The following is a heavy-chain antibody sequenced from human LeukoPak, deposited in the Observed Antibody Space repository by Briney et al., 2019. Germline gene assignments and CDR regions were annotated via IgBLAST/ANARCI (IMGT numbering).Heavy chain of an antibody. J-gene: IGHJ6*03. Sequence: PSETLSLTCTVSGGSISSSSHYWGWIRQPPGKGLEWIGSMSIYYSGSTYYNPSLKSRVTISEDTSKNQFSLKLSSVTAADTAVYYCACRGYSYGYYYYYMDVWGKGTTVTVSS. V-gene: IGHV4-39*07. D-gene: IGHD5-18*01. CDR1: GGSISSSSHY. CDR2: MSIYYSGST. CDR3: ACRGYSYGYYYYYMDV.